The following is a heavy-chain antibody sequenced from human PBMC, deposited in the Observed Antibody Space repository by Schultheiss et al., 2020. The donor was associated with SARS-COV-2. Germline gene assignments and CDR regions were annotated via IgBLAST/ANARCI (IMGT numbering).Heavy chain of an antibody. J-gene: IGHJ4*02. Sequence: GESLKISCVVSGFTFSAYAMSWVRRAPGKGLEWVSSLSRDGGSADYADSVKGRFTISRDNSKNTLYLQMNTLRPEDTAVYYCAKGVAAVAPHQYWGQGTLVTVSS. V-gene: IGHV3-23*01. CDR3: AKGVAAVAPHQY. CDR1: GFTFSAYA. CDR2: LSRDGGSA. D-gene: IGHD6-19*01.